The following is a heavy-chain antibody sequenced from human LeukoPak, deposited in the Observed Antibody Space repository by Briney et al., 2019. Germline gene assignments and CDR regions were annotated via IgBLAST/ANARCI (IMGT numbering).Heavy chain of an antibody. V-gene: IGHV4-34*01. CDR1: GGSFSGYY. CDR3: ARDLLRDFDY. CDR2: INHSGST. Sequence: SETLSLTCAVYGGSFSGYYWSWIRQPPGKGLEWIGDINHSGSTNYNPSLKSRVTISVDTSKNQIFLTLNTVTAADTAVYYCARDLLRDFDYWGQGTLVTVSS. D-gene: IGHD2-15*01. J-gene: IGHJ4*02.